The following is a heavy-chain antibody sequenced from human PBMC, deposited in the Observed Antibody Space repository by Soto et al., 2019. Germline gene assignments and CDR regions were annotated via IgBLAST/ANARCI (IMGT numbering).Heavy chain of an antibody. CDR2: ISGSGAGT. D-gene: IGHD6-6*01. CDR3: AKSRSPYSSSPFDC. CDR1: GFTFSSYA. V-gene: IGHV3-23*01. J-gene: IGHJ4*02. Sequence: EVQVLESGGGLVQPGGSLRLSCAASGFTFSSYAMSWVRQAPGKGLEWVSTISGSGAGTDYADSVKGRFTISRDNSKNTLYLQMNSLRAEDTAVYYCAKSRSPYSSSPFDCWGQGTLVTVSS.